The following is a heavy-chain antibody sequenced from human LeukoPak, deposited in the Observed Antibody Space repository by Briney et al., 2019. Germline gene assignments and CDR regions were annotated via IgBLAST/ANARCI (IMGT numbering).Heavy chain of an antibody. CDR3: ASEGPGYSSSSRWFDP. V-gene: IGHV1-8*01. D-gene: IGHD6-6*01. CDR1: GYTITSYD. CDR2: MNPNSGNT. Sequence: ASVKVSCKASGYTITSYDINWVRQATGQGLEWMGWMNPNSGNTGYAQKFQGRVTMTRNTSISTAYMELSSLRSEDTAVYYCASEGPGYSSSSRWFDPWGQGTLVTVSS. J-gene: IGHJ5*02.